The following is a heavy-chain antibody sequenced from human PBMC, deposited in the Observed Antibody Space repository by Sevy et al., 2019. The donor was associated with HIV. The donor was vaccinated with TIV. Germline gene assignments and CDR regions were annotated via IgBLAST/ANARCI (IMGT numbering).Heavy chain of an antibody. V-gene: IGHV3-7*01. CDR1: GFTFSSYW. J-gene: IGHJ4*02. CDR3: ARELCSGGSCYSGFDY. Sequence: GRSLRLSCAASGFTFSSYWMSWVRQAPGKGLEWVANIKQDGSEKYYVALVKGRFTISRDNAKNSLYLQMTSLRAEDTAVYYCARELCSGGSCYSGFDYWGQGTLVTVSS. D-gene: IGHD2-15*01. CDR2: IKQDGSEK.